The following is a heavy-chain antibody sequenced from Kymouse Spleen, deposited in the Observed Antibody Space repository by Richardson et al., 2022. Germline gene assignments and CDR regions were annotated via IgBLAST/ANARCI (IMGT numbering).Heavy chain of an antibody. V-gene: IGHV4-39*01. J-gene: IGHJ6*02. CDR1: GGSISSSSYY. CDR2: IYYSGST. D-gene: IGHD3-10*01. CDR3: ASPMVRGVKGYYYYGMDV. Sequence: QLQLQESGPGLVKPSETLSLTCTVSGGSISSSSYYWGWIRQPPGKGLEWIGSIYYSGSTYYNPSLKSRVTISVDTSKNQFSLKLSSVTAADTAVYYCASPMVRGVKGYYYYGMDVWGQGTTVTVSS.